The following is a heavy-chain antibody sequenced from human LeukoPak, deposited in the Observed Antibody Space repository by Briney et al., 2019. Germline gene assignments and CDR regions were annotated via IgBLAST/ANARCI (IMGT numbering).Heavy chain of an antibody. V-gene: IGHV3-7*05. Sequence: GGSLALSCTASGFTFSSYWMSWVRQAPGKGLEWVATIKQDGGQKEYVESVQGRFTVSRDNAKNSLYLHMNRLRAEDTAVYYCARDPTVTNFHDAFDIWGQGTMVTVSS. J-gene: IGHJ3*02. CDR3: ARDPTVTNFHDAFDI. CDR1: GFTFSSYW. CDR2: IKQDGGQK. D-gene: IGHD4-17*01.